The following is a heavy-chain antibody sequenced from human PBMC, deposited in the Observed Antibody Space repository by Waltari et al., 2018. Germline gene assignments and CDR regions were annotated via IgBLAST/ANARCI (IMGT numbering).Heavy chain of an antibody. J-gene: IGHJ4*02. D-gene: IGHD4-17*01. Sequence: EVQLVESGGGLVKPGGSLRLSCAASGFTFSSYSLNWVRQSPGKGLEWVSSISSSSSYIYYADSVKGRFTISRDNAKNSLYLQMNSLRAEDTAVYYCANFYGPIDYWGQGTLVTVSS. CDR1: GFTFSSYS. CDR2: ISSSSSYI. CDR3: ANFYGPIDY. V-gene: IGHV3-21*01.